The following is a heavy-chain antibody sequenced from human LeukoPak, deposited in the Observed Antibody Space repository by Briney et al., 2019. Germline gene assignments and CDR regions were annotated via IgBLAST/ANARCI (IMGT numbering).Heavy chain of an antibody. J-gene: IGHJ5*02. V-gene: IGHV4-39*07. CDR2: IYYSGIT. D-gene: IGHD6-19*01. CDR3: ARVGAVAGNHPVGDP. CDR1: GGSISSSSYY. Sequence: SETLSLTCTVSGGSISSSSYYWGWIRQPPGKGLEWIGSIYYSGITYYNPSLKSRVTISVDTSKNQISLKLSSVTAADTAVYYCARVGAVAGNHPVGDPWGQGTLVTVSS.